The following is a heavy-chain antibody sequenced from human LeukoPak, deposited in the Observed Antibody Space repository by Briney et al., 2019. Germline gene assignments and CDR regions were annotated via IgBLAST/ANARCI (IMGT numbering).Heavy chain of an antibody. CDR3: ARGRYSYGS. CDR2: INHSGST. CDR1: GGSISSHY. Sequence: SETLSLTCTVSGGSISSHYWSWIRQPPGKGLEWIGEINHSGSTNYNPSLKSRVTISVDTSKNQFSLKLSSVTAADTAVYYCARGRYSYGSWGQGTLVTVSS. J-gene: IGHJ5*02. D-gene: IGHD5-18*01. V-gene: IGHV4-34*01.